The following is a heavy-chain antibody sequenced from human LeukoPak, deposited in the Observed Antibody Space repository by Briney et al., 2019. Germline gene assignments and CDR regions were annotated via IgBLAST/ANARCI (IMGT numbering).Heavy chain of an antibody. CDR2: IFESGKT. Sequence: SQTLSLTCSVSGASISSGLYYWNWIRQPAGKGLEWIGRIFESGKTNYNPSLKSRVTISVDTSKNQFSLKLSSVTAADTAVYYCARVVRYSYGYFDYWGQGTLVTVSS. CDR1: GASISSGLYY. J-gene: IGHJ4*02. CDR3: ARVVRYSYGYFDY. V-gene: IGHV4-61*02. D-gene: IGHD5-18*01.